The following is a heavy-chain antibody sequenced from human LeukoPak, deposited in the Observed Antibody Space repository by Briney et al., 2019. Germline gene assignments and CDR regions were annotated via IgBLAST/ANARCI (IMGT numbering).Heavy chain of an antibody. V-gene: IGHV3-30*03. CDR2: IAYDAGGR. D-gene: IGHD6-13*01. J-gene: IGHJ4*02. Sequence: SGRSLRLSCAASGLTFNSYGMHGVGQAPGKGLEWVAVIAYDAGGRYHGDSVKGRFTISRDNSKNTLYLQMNSLRAEDTAVYYCASSSWDDWGQGTLVTVSS. CDR3: ASSSWDD. CDR1: GLTFNSYG.